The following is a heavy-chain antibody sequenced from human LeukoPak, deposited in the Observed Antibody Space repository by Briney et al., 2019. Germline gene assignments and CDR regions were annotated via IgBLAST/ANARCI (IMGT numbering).Heavy chain of an antibody. CDR1: GGSISSSSYY. V-gene: IGHV4-61*01. J-gene: IGHJ4*02. D-gene: IGHD2-2*01. CDR2: IYYSGST. CDR3: AREVCSSTSCYLDY. Sequence: SETLSLTCTVSGGSISSSSYYWSWIRQPPGKGLEWIGYIYYSGSTNYNPSLKSRVTISVDTSKNQFSLKLSSVTAADTAVYYCAREVCSSTSCYLDYWGQGTLVTVSS.